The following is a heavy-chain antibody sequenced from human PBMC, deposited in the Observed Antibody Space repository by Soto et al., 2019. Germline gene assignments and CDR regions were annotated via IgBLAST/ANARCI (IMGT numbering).Heavy chain of an antibody. Sequence: SGPTLVNPTQTLTLTCTFSGFSLSTSGMSVSWIRQPPGKALEWLALIDWDDDKYYSTSLKTRLTISKDTSKNQVVLTMTNMDPVDTATYYCARSSPNSGSYGMDVWGQGSTVTVSS. CDR1: GFSLSTSGMS. D-gene: IGHD1-26*01. CDR2: IDWDDDK. V-gene: IGHV2-70*01. CDR3: ARSSPNSGSYGMDV. J-gene: IGHJ6*02.